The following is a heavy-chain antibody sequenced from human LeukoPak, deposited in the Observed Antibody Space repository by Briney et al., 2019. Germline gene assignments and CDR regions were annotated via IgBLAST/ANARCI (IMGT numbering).Heavy chain of an antibody. D-gene: IGHD3/OR15-3a*01. CDR1: GYTFTGYY. J-gene: IGHJ4*01. CDR3: ARDLSGHWTYDY. Sequence: SCKASGYTFTGYYMHWVRQAPGKGLEWVAVISLDGNNEYYADSVKGRFSLSRDNSMNTLYLQLNSLRTEDTAMYYCARDLSGHWTYDYWGQGTLVTVPS. V-gene: IGHV3-30-3*01. CDR2: ISLDGNNE.